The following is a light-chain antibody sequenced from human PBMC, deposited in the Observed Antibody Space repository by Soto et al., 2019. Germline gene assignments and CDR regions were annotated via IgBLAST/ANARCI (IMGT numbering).Light chain of an antibody. V-gene: IGKV3-20*01. CDR2: GAS. J-gene: IGKJ4*01. CDR3: QQYGSSPLT. Sequence: EIVLTQSPGTLSLSPGERAALSCRASQSVISNYLAWYQQKPGQAPRLLIYGASNRAAGIPDRFSGSGSGPDFTLTISRLEPEDFAVYYCQQYGSSPLTFGGGTKVEIK. CDR1: QSVISNY.